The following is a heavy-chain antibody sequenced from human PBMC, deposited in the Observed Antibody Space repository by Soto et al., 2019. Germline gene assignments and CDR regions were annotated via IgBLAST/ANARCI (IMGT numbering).Heavy chain of an antibody. CDR3: ARESEDLTSNFDY. V-gene: IGHV3-21*06. CDR2: ISSTTNYI. CDR1: GFIFTRYS. Sequence: GGSLRLSCAASGFIFTRYSMNWFRQAPGKGLEWVSSISSTTNYIYYGDSMKGRFTISRDNAKNSLYLEMNSLRAEDTAVYYCARESEDLTSNFDYWGQGTLVTVSS. J-gene: IGHJ4*02.